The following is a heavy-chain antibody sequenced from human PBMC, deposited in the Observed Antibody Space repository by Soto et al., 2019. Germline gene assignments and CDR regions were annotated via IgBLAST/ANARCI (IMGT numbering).Heavy chain of an antibody. CDR1: GGSISSGDYY. CDR2: IYYSGST. Sequence: SETLSLTCTVSGGSISSGDYYWSWIRQPPGKGLEWIGYIYYSGSTYYNPSLKSRVTISVDTSKNQFSLKLSSVTAADTAVYYCARHYDILTGYGYYYMDVWGKGTTVTVSS. J-gene: IGHJ6*03. D-gene: IGHD3-9*01. V-gene: IGHV4-30-4*01. CDR3: ARHYDILTGYGYYYMDV.